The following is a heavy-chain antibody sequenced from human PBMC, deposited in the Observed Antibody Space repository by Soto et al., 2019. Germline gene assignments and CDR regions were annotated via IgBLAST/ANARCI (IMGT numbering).Heavy chain of an antibody. J-gene: IGHJ6*02. CDR1: GGTFSRYT. CDR2: IIPILDIP. CDR3: ASHFTGVLVLGASPPGGDNYGWDV. D-gene: IGHD2-15*01. Sequence: QVQLVQSGAEVKKPGSSVKVSCKASGGTFSRYTFTWVRQAPGQGLEWMGRIIPILDIPNYAQNFQGRVTIPADKSTSTAYRELSSLTSDDTAVYYCASHFTGVLVLGASPPGGDNYGWDVWGQGTTVTVSS. V-gene: IGHV1-69*02.